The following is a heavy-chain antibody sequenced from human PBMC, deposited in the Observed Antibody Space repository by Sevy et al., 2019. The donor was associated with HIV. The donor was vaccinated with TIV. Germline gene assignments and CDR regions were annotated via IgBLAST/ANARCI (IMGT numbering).Heavy chain of an antibody. Sequence: GGSLRLSCAASRFTFTYAWMNWVRQAPGKGLEWVGRIKSNADGGTIDYAAPVKGRFIISRDDSKNTLYLQMNSLKTEDTGVYYCSTDPIILLLVTDGMDVWGQGTTVTVSS. CDR2: IKSNADGGTI. J-gene: IGHJ6*02. V-gene: IGHV3-15*05. CDR1: RFTFTYAW. CDR3: STDPIILLLVTDGMDV. D-gene: IGHD2-8*02.